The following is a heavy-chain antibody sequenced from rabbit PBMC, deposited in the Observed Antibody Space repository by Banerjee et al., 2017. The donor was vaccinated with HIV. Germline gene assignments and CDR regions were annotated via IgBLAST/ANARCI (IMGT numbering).Heavy chain of an antibody. CDR3: ARGTDYGGYGYAPLNL. CDR2: IVTGSGGVT. J-gene: IGHJ4*01. CDR1: GFSFNNKYV. Sequence: QEQLEESGGDLVKPEGSLTLTCTASGFSFNNKYVMCWVRRAPGKGLEWIACIVTGSGGVTYYASWAKGRFTISNASSTTVTLQMTSLTAADTATYFCARGTDYGGYGYAPLNLWGQGTLVTVS. D-gene: IGHD6-1*01. V-gene: IGHV1S45*01.